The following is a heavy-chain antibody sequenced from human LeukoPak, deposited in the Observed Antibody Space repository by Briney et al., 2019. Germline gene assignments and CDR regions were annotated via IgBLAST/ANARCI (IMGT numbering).Heavy chain of an antibody. CDR3: PRRAGGYSHPYDY. J-gene: IGHJ4*02. V-gene: IGHV3-53*01. CDR2: IYSGGST. Sequence: GGSLRLSCVVSGFTVSTNYMSWVRQAPGKGLEWVSLIYSGGSTYYADSVRGRFTISRDNSKNTQYLQMKSLRAEDTAVYYWPRRAGGYSHPYDYWRQGTLVTVPS. D-gene: IGHD4-23*01. CDR1: GFTVSTNY.